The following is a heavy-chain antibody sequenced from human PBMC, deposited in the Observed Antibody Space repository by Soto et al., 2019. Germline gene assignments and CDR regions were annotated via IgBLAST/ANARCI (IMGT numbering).Heavy chain of an antibody. D-gene: IGHD6-13*01. CDR2: ISYDGSNK. CDR3: ARCMSSRHWLDV. Sequence: QVQLVESGGGVVQPGRSLRLSCAASGFTFSSYAMHWVRQAPGKGLEWVAVISYDGSNKYYADSVKGRFTISRDNSKNTLYLQMNSLRAEDTAVYYCARCMSSRHWLDVWGQVTTVTVSS. CDR1: GFTFSSYA. J-gene: IGHJ6*02. V-gene: IGHV3-30-3*01.